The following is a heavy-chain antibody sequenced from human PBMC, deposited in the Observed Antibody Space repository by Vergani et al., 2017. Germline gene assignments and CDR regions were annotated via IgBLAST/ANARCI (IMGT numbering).Heavy chain of an antibody. CDR1: GFTFSSYS. J-gene: IGHJ3*02. Sequence: EVQLVESGGGLVKPGGSLRLSCAASGFTFSSYSMNWVRQAPGKGLEWVSSISSSSSYIYYADSVKGRFTISRDNAKNSLYLQMNSLRAEDTAVYYCARGGFGELDAVDIWGQGTMGTVSS. CDR2: ISSSSSYI. V-gene: IGHV3-21*01. D-gene: IGHD3-10*01. CDR3: ARGGFGELDAVDI.